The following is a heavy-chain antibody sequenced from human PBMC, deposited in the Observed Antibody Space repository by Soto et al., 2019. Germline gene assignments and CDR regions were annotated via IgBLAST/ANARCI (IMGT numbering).Heavy chain of an antibody. D-gene: IGHD2-15*01. CDR1: WGGFSVNNIA. CDR3: ASARWSRPES. CDR2: TYYRSKWYN. J-gene: IGHJ4*02. V-gene: IGHV6-1*01. Sequence: SQTLSLTCAVSWGGFSVNNIAWNLLRHSPLRGLEWLGRTYYRSKWYNEYSVSFRSRRTINLGTSKNQFSLQLNSVTPEDTAVYYCASARWSRPESRGQRAKFPVSS.